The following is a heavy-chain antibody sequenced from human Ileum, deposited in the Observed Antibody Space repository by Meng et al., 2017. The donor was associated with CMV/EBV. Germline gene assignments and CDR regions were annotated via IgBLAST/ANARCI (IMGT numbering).Heavy chain of an antibody. V-gene: IGHV1-2*02. J-gene: IGHJ4*02. CDR3: ARDPHT. Sequence: QVHPTHSEVEVNMPGASVTFSCKTSGYIFTAYYIHLIRQAPGQGLEWMGWINPKSGGTSYSQKFRGRVTMTRDTSLSTAYLEVTFDDTARYYCARDPHTWGQGTLVTVSS. CDR1: GYIFTAYY. CDR2: INPKSGGT.